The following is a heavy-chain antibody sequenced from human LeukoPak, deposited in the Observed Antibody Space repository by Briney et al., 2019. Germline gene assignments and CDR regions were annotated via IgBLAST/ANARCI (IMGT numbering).Heavy chain of an antibody. CDR2: INPTGGST. J-gene: IGHJ4*02. D-gene: IGHD6-13*01. Sequence: VGSVKVSCRASGYTFTSYYMHWVRQAPGQGLEWMRIINPTGGSTTYAQKFQGRVTMTRDMSTSTVYMELSSLRSEDTAMYYCARSNQDFSPNSSPGHWGQGALVTVSS. CDR1: GYTFTSYY. V-gene: IGHV1-46*01. CDR3: ARSNQDFSPNSSPGH.